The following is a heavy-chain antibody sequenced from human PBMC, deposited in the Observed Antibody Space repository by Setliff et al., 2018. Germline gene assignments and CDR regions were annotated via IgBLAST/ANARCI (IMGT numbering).Heavy chain of an antibody. CDR2: INNYNFNT. V-gene: IGHV1-18*01. D-gene: IGHD2-8*01. CDR1: GYTFTNYG. CDR3: SRLVRYCTTTTCQTLSGGEH. Sequence: ASVKVSCKASGYTFTNYGITWVRQAPGQGLEWMGWINNYNFNTNYAQKLQGRLTMTTDTSTDTAFLDLRSLRSDYTAIYYCSRLVRYCTTTTCQTLSGGEHWGPGTLVTVSS. J-gene: IGHJ1*01.